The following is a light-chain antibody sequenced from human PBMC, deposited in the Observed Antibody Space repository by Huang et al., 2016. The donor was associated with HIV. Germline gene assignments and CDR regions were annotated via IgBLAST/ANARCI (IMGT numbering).Light chain of an antibody. CDR1: QDIGKY. J-gene: IGKJ1*01. CDR2: DAS. CDR3: QHYDSLPPWT. V-gene: IGKV1-33*01. Sequence: DIQMTQSPSSLSASVGDRVTITCQASQDIGKYVNWYQQKPGKATKVILYDASNLETGVPSRFSGSGSGTAFTFTINSLQPEDIATYYCQHYDSLPPWTFGKGTKVEIK.